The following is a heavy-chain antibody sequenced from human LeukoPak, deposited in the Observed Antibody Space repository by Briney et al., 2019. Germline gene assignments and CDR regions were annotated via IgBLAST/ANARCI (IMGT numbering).Heavy chain of an antibody. Sequence: GESLKISCKGSGYSFTSYWIGWVRQMPGKGLACMGIIYPGDSDTRYSPSFQGQVTISADKSISTAYLQWSSLKASDTAMYYCARLGVANRYSSYAGWYFDYWGQGTLVTVSS. CDR3: ARLGVANRYSSYAGWYFDY. V-gene: IGHV5-51*01. J-gene: IGHJ4*02. CDR1: GYSFTSYW. CDR2: IYPGDSDT. D-gene: IGHD6-13*01.